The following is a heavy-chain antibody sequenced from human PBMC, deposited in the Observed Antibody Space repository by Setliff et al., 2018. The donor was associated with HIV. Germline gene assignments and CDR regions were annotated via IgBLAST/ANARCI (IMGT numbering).Heavy chain of an antibody. CDR2: IWYDGSDQ. CDR1: GFTFSDYY. J-gene: IGHJ4*02. CDR3: ASARIPTGGTSTSFDY. Sequence: GGSLRLSCAASGFTFSDYYMSWIRQAPGKGLEWVALIWYDGSDQYYADSVKGRFTISRDSSKNTLYLQVNSLRPEDTAVYYCASARIPTGGTSTSFDYWGQGTLVTVSS. D-gene: IGHD1-1*01. V-gene: IGHV3-33*08.